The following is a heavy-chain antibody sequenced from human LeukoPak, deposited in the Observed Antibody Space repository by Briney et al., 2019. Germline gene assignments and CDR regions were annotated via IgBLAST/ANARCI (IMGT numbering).Heavy chain of an antibody. CDR1: GGSITGYY. CDR3: ARGRSNHDYSFDY. D-gene: IGHD4-11*01. V-gene: IGHV4-59*01. CDR2: IYYSGST. J-gene: IGHJ4*02. Sequence: SETLSLTCSVSGGSITGYYWSWIRQPPGKGLEWIGYIYYSGSTNYNPFLKSRVTISVDTSKNQFSLKLSSVTAADTAVYYCARGRSNHDYSFDYWGQGTLVTVSS.